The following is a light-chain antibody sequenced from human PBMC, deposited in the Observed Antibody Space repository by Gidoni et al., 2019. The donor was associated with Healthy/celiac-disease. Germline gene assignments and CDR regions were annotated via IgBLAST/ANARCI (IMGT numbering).Light chain of an antibody. J-gene: IGKJ2*01. CDR3: QQSYSTPLYT. CDR2: AAS. V-gene: IGKV1-39*01. CDR1: QSISSY. Sequence: DIKMTQSPSSLSASVGDRVTITCRASQSISSYLNWYQQKPGKAPKLLIYAASSLQSGVPSRFSGSGSGTDFTLTISSLQPEYFATYYCQQSYSTPLYTFGQGTKLEIK.